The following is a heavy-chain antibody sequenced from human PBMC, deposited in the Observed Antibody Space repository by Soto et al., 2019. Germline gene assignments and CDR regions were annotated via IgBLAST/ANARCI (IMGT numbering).Heavy chain of an antibody. J-gene: IGHJ3*02. CDR2: IYWADDK. CDR1: GFSVTTSGVG. V-gene: IGHV2-5*02. D-gene: IGHD3-3*01. Sequence: QITLKESGPTLVKPTQTLTLTCTCSGFSVTTSGVGVGWIRQPPGKGLEWLALIYWADDKRYRPSLKSRLTITRDTSKNEVVLTMSNMDPVDTGKYFCAHRQKERSGVTSAFDMWGQGTTVTVSS. CDR3: AHRQKERSGVTSAFDM.